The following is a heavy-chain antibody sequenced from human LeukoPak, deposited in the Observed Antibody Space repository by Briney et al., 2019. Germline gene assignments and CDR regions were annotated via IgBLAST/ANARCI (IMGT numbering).Heavy chain of an antibody. V-gene: IGHV1-46*01. CDR2: INPSGGST. Sequence: ASVKVSCKASGYTFTSYCMHWVRQAPGQGLEWMGIINPSGGSTSYAQKFQGRVTMTRDMSTSTVYMELSSLRSEDTAVYYCARGGGYYDSSGYYEDAFDIWGQGTMVTVSS. D-gene: IGHD3-22*01. CDR1: GYTFTSYC. J-gene: IGHJ3*02. CDR3: ARGGGYYDSSGYYEDAFDI.